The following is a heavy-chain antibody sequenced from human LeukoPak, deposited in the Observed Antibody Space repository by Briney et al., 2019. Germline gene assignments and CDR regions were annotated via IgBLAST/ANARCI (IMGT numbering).Heavy chain of an antibody. D-gene: IGHD3-22*01. J-gene: IGHJ4*02. V-gene: IGHV4-31*03. CDR3: ARTYDSSLYYFDY. CDR1: GGSISSGGYY. CDR2: IYYSGST. Sequence: SQTLSLTCTVSGGSISSGGYYWSWIRQHPGKGLEWIGYIYYSGSTYYNPSLKSRVTISVDTSNNQFSLKLSSVTAADTAVYYCARTYDSSLYYFDYWGQGTLVTVSS.